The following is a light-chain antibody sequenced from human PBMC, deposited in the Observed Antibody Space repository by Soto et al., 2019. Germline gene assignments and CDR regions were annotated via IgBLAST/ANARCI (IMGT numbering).Light chain of an antibody. CDR1: NIGTKS. Sequence: SYELTQPPSMSVAPGQTASITCGGNNIGTKSVHWYQQKPGQAPVLVVYEDSDRPSGIPERFSGSNSGNTATLTIIRVEAGDEADYYCQVWDSSSDQHVFGTGTKLPVL. J-gene: IGLJ1*01. V-gene: IGLV3-21*02. CDR3: QVWDSSSDQHV. CDR2: EDS.